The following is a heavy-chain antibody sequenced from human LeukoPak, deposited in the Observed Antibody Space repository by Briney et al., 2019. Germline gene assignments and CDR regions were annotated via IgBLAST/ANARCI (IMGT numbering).Heavy chain of an antibody. J-gene: IGHJ4*02. CDR3: ARDGGHYYDSSGFYY. CDR2: ISSSSTYT. CDR1: GFTFISYT. V-gene: IGHV3-21*01. D-gene: IGHD3-22*01. Sequence: GESLRLSCAASGFTFISYTMTWVRQAPGKGLEWVSSISSSSTYTYYADSLRGRFTISRDNAKNSLYLQVNSLRAEDTAVYYCARDGGHYYDSSGFYYWGQGTLVTVSS.